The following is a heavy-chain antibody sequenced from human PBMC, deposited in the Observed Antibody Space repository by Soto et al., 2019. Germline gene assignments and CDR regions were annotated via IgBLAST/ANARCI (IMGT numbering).Heavy chain of an antibody. CDR2: ISYDGINK. V-gene: IGHV3-30-3*01. Sequence: PAGSLRLSCAASGFTFSSYAMHWVRQAPGKGLEWVAVISYDGINKYYADSVKGRFTISRDNSKNTLYLQMNSLRAEDTAVYYCARDEYYYDSSGYRPNQSFDYWGQGTLVTVSS. J-gene: IGHJ4*02. D-gene: IGHD3-22*01. CDR3: ARDEYYYDSSGYRPNQSFDY. CDR1: GFTFSSYA.